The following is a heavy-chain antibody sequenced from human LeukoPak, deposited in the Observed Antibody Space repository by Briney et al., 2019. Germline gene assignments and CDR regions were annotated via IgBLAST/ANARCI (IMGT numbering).Heavy chain of an antibody. D-gene: IGHD1-26*01. J-gene: IGHJ3*02. CDR1: GFTFSSYA. V-gene: IGHV3-23*01. CDR2: ISGSGNST. Sequence: PGGSLRLSCAASGFTFSSYAMSWVRQAPGKGLEWVSSISGSGNSTYYADSVKGRFTISRDKSKNTLYLQMNSLRAEDTAVYYCAKEVASRSGSYYGSAFDIWGQGTMVTVSS. CDR3: AKEVASRSGSYYGSAFDI.